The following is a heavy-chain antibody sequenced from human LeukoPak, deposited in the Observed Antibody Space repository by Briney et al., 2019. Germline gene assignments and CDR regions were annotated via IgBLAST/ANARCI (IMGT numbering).Heavy chain of an antibody. V-gene: IGHV4-34*01. CDR2: INHSGST. J-gene: IGHJ6*03. D-gene: IGHD3-10*01. CDR1: GGSFSGYY. CDR3: ARGHEVRGVIGYYYYYYMDV. Sequence: PSETLSLTCAVYGGSFSGYYWSWIRQPPGKGLEWIGEINHSGSTNYNASLKSRVTISVDTSKNQFSLKLSSVTAADTAVYYCARGHEVRGVIGYYYYYYMDVWGKGTTVTVSS.